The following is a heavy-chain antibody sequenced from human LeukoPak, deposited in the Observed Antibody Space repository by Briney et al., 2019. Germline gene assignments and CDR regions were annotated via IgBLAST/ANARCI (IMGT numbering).Heavy chain of an antibody. D-gene: IGHD2-15*01. J-gene: IGHJ5*02. V-gene: IGHV4-30-2*01. Sequence: PSETLSLTGAVSGGSISSGGYSWSWIRQPPGKGLEWIGYIYHSGSTYYNPSLKSRVTISVDRSKNQFSLRLSSVTAADTAVYYCARGLLGYCSGGSCSTFDPWGQGTLVTVSS. CDR3: ARGLLGYCSGGSCSTFDP. CDR1: GGSISSGGYS. CDR2: IYHSGST.